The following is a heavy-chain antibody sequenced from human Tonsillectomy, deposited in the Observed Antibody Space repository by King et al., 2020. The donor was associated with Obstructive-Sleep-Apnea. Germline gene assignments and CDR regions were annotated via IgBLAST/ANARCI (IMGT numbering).Heavy chain of an antibody. D-gene: IGHD6-19*01. J-gene: IGHJ5*01. CDR3: ARESGYSSGWYDY. CDR1: GGSISSYY. V-gene: IGHV4-59*01. CDR2: IYYSGST. Sequence: VQLQESGPGLVKPSETLSLTCTVSGGSISSYYWSWIRQPPGKGLEWIGYIYYSGSTNYNPSLKSRVTISIDTSKNQFSLKLSSVTAADTAVYYCARESGYSSGWYDYWGHGTLVTVSS.